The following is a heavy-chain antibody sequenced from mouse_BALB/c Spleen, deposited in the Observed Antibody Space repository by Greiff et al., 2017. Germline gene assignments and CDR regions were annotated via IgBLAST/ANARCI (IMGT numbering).Heavy chain of an antibody. J-gene: IGHJ4*01. CDR2: INPYNDGT. V-gene: IGHV1-14*01. D-gene: IGHD2-4*01. CDR1: GYTFTSYV. Sequence: EVQLQQSGPELVKPGASVKMSCKASGYTFTSYVMHWVKQKPGQGLEWIGYINPYNDGTKYNEKFKGKATLTSDKSSSTAYMELSSLTSEDSAVYYCAREITYYAMDYWGQGTSVTVSS. CDR3: AREITYYAMDY.